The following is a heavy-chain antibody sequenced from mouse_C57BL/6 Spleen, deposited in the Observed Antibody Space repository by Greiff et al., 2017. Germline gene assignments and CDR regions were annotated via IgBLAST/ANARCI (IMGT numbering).Heavy chain of an antibody. J-gene: IGHJ2*01. Sequence: QLQQPGAELVKPGASVKLSCKASGYTFTSYWMQWVKQRPGQGLEWIGEIDPSDSYTNYNQKFKGKATLTVDTSSSTAYMQLSSLTSEDSAVYYCARYYGSSYADYWGQGTTLTVSS. D-gene: IGHD1-1*01. CDR1: GYTFTSYW. CDR2: IDPSDSYT. CDR3: ARYYGSSYADY. V-gene: IGHV1-50*01.